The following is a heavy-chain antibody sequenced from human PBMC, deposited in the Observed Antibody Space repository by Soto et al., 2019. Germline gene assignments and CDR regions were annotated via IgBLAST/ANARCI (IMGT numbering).Heavy chain of an antibody. V-gene: IGHV4-61*03. Sequence: GPVPLPPSETLSLTCTVSGGSVSSGSCDWNWIRQPPGKRLEWIGCIPYSGTTHYSPSLKSRVAIAVDTSKNHFSLKLSSVTAADTAVYYCARRSSFGFDSWGQGTLVTVSS. CDR1: GGSVSSGSCD. D-gene: IGHD3-3*01. J-gene: IGHJ4*02. CDR3: ARRSSFGFDS. CDR2: IPYSGTT.